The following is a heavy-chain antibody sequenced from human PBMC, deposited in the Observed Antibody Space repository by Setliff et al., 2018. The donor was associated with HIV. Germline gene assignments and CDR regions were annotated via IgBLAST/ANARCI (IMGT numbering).Heavy chain of an antibody. J-gene: IGHJ5*02. V-gene: IGHV4-39*01. CDR1: GASISSSNYY. CDR2: IFYSGST. CDR3: ARLYYLVGNWFDP. Sequence: SETLSLTCTVSGASISSSNYYWAWIRQPPGKGLQWVGTIFYSGSTYYNPSLKSRVTISVDTSKNQFSLKLSSVTAADTAVYYCARLYYLVGNWFDPWGQGTLVTVSS. D-gene: IGHD2-2*01.